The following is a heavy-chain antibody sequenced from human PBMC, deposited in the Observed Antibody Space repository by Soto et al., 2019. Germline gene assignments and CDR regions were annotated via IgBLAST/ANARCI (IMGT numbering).Heavy chain of an antibody. CDR2: IWYDGSNK. CDR1: GFTFSSYG. J-gene: IGHJ4*02. Sequence: QVQLVESGGGVVQPGRSLRLSCAASGFTFSSYGMHWVRQAPGKGLEWVAVIWYDGSNKYYADSVKGRFTISRDNSKNTLYLQMNILRAEDTAVYYCARDRGIVVVPAYYFDYWGQGTLVTVSS. D-gene: IGHD2-2*01. CDR3: ARDRGIVVVPAYYFDY. V-gene: IGHV3-33*01.